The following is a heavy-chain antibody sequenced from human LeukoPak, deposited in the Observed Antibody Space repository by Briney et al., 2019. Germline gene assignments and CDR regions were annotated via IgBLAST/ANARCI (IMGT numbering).Heavy chain of an antibody. V-gene: IGHV3-23*01. J-gene: IGHJ4*02. CDR3: ARHGSWSFDY. D-gene: IGHD6-13*01. CDR2: ITSGSGSNV. Sequence: GGSLRLSCAASGFTFSSHAMSWVRQAPGKGLEWVSAITSGSGSNVYYTDSLKGRFTISRDNSKNTLYLQMNSLRAEDTAVYYCARHGSWSFDYWGQGALVTVSA. CDR1: GFTFSSHA.